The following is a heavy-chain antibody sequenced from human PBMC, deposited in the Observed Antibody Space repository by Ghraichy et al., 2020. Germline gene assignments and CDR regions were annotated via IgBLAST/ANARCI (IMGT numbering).Heavy chain of an antibody. Sequence: GGSLRLSCAASGFTFDDYAMHWVRQAPGKGLEWVSGISWNSGSIGYADSVKGRFTISRDNAKNSLYLQMNSLRAEDTALYYCAKAEGYCSGGSCYSGSYYYYGMDVWGQGTTVTVSS. D-gene: IGHD2-15*01. CDR1: GFTFDDYA. V-gene: IGHV3-9*01. CDR3: AKAEGYCSGGSCYSGSYYYYGMDV. CDR2: ISWNSGSI. J-gene: IGHJ6*02.